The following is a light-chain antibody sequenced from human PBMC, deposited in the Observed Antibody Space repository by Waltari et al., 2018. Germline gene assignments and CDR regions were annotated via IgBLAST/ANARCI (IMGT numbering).Light chain of an antibody. J-gene: IGLJ1*01. CDR1: SSDVGGYPY. Sequence: QSALTQPASVSGSPGQSITISCTRTSSDVGGYPYVSWYQHHPGKAPKLMIHYVNKRPSGVSNRFSGSKSGNTASLTISGLQAEDEADYYCSSYTSISTFYVFGTGTKVTVL. V-gene: IGLV2-14*03. CDR2: YVN. CDR3: SSYTSISTFYV.